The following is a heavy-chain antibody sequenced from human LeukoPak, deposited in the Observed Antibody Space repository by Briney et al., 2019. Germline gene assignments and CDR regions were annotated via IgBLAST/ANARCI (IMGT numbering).Heavy chain of an antibody. Sequence: GGALRLSRAASAFTFTNYWMSWVRQAPGKGREWVANIKEDGSEKYYVDSVKGRFTISRDNAKNSLYLQMNSLRAEDTAVYYCVRDNCTGTSCHHFDYWGQGTLVTVSS. J-gene: IGHJ4*02. CDR2: IKEDGSEK. CDR3: VRDNCTGTSCHHFDY. V-gene: IGHV3-7*01. CDR1: AFTFTNYW. D-gene: IGHD2-2*01.